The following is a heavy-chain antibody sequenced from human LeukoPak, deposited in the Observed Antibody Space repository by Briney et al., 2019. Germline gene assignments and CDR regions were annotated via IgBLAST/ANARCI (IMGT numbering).Heavy chain of an antibody. CDR3: ARGYSSSSWGY. J-gene: IGHJ4*02. V-gene: IGHV3-7*01. CDR1: GFTFSSYW. D-gene: IGHD6-6*01. Sequence: EGSLRLSCAASGFTFSSYWMSWVRQAPGKGLEWVANIKQDGSEKYYVDSVKGRFTISRDNAKNSLYLQMNSLRAEDTAVYYCARGYSSSSWGYWGQGTLVTVSS. CDR2: IKQDGSEK.